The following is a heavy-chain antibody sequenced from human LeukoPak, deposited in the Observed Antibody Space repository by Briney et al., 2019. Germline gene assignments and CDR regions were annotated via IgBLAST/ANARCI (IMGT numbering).Heavy chain of an antibody. CDR1: GFTFSSYA. D-gene: IGHD2-15*01. CDR3: AKVPLLCSGASCYYITEAYFDY. J-gene: IGHJ4*02. V-gene: IGHV3-23*01. CDR2: VSASGGTT. Sequence: GGSLRLACAASGFTFSSYAMSWVRQAPGKGLEWVSAVSASGGTTYYADSVKGRFTISRDNSKNTLYLQMNSLRVEDTAVYYCAKVPLLCSGASCYYITEAYFDYWGRGTLVTVSS.